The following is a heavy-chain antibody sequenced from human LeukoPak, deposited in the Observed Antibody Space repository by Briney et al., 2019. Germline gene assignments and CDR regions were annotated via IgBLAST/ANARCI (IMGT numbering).Heavy chain of an antibody. CDR1: GGSFSGYY. V-gene: IGHV4-34*01. CDR2: INHSGST. J-gene: IGHJ5*02. D-gene: IGHD3-3*01. Sequence: SETLSLTCAVYGGSFSGYYWSRIRQPPGKGLEWIGEINHSGSTNYNPSLKSRVTISVDTSKNQFSLKLSSVTAADTAVYYCARFRMGRFLEWNWFDPWGQGTLVTVSS. CDR3: ARFRMGRFLEWNWFDP.